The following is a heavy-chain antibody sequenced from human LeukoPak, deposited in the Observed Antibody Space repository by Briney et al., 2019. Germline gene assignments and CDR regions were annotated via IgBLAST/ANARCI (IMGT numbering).Heavy chain of an antibody. CDR2: ISAYNGNT. J-gene: IGHJ6*03. Sequence: ASVTVSCTASGYTFTIYGISWVRQAPGQGLEWMGWISAYNGNTNYAQKLQGRVTMTTDTTTSTAYMELRSLRSDDTAVYYCARERQLERSYYYYMDVWGKGTTVTVSS. CDR3: ARERQLERSYYYYMDV. V-gene: IGHV1-18*01. CDR1: GYTFTIYG. D-gene: IGHD1-1*01.